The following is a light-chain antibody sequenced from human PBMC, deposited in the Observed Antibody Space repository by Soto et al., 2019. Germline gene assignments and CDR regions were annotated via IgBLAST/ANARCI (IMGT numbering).Light chain of an antibody. CDR3: QQYTT. J-gene: IGKJ1*01. CDR2: GAS. Sequence: EIVMTQSPATLSVSPGERATLSCRASQSVGSDLAWYQQKPGQAPRLLIYGASSRATGIPDRFSGSGSGTDFTLTISRLEPEDFAVYYCQQYTTFGQGTKVDIK. V-gene: IGKV3D-15*01. CDR1: QSVGSD.